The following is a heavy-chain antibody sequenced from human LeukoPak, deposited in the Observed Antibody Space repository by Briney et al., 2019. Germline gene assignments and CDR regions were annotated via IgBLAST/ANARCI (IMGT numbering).Heavy chain of an antibody. D-gene: IGHD2-21*02. CDR3: ARHDEDCDGDCLSWGY. CDR1: GGSVSGYY. V-gene: IGHV4-34*01. CDR2: INHSGST. Sequence: PSETLSLTCAVYGGSVSGYYWSWIRQPSGKGLEWIGEINHSGSTNYNPSLKSRVTISVDTSKNQFSLKLSSVTAADTAVYYCARHDEDCDGDCLSWGYWGQGTLVTVSS. J-gene: IGHJ4*02.